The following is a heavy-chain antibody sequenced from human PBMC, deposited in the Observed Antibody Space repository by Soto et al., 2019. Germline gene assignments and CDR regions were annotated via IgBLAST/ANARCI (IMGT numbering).Heavy chain of an antibody. CDR3: ASLSRDGYNTVI. V-gene: IGHV3-33*01. CDR2: IWYDGSNK. Sequence: PGGSLRLSCAASGFTFSSYGMHWVRQAPGKGLEWVAVIWYDGSNKYYADSVKGRFTISRDNSKNTLYLQMNSLRAEDTAVYYCASLSRDGYNTVIWGQGTLVTVSS. D-gene: IGHD5-12*01. J-gene: IGHJ4*02. CDR1: GFTFSSYG.